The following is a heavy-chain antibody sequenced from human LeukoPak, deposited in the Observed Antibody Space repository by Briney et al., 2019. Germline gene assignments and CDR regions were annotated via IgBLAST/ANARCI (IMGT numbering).Heavy chain of an antibody. CDR2: IRWNSGSI. Sequence: GRSLSLSCAASGFPFDDYAMQWVRQATGEGLEWVSGIRWNSGSIVYADSVKGRFTISRDHAKNSLYLQMNSLRAADTALYYCAKDSRSSWFNWFDPWGQGTLVTVSS. J-gene: IGHJ5*02. V-gene: IGHV3-9*01. CDR3: AKDSRSSWFNWFDP. CDR1: GFPFDDYA. D-gene: IGHD6-13*01.